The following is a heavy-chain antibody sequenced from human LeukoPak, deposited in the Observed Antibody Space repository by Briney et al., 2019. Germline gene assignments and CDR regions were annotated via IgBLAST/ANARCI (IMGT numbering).Heavy chain of an antibody. CDR3: ARNYGDYYYYYMDV. V-gene: IGHV4-61*02. D-gene: IGHD4-17*01. J-gene: IGHJ6*03. Sequence: SETLSLTCTVSGGSISSGSYYWSWIRQPAGKGLEWIGRIYTSGSTNYNPSLKSRVTISVDTSKNQFSLKLSSVTAADTAVYYCARNYGDYYYYYMDVWGKGTTVTVSS. CDR2: IYTSGST. CDR1: GGSISSGSYY.